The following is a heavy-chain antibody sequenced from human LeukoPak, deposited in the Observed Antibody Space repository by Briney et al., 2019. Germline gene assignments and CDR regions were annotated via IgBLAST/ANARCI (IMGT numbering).Heavy chain of an antibody. D-gene: IGHD2-15*01. CDR1: GFTFSSYA. Sequence: GGSLRLSCAASGFTFSSYAMSWVRQAPGKGLEWVSAISGSGGSTYYADSVKGRFTISRDNSKNTLYLQMNSLGAEDTAVYYCAKSPPQSIVVVVAATPDLFDYWGQGTLVTVSS. V-gene: IGHV3-23*01. CDR2: ISGSGGST. CDR3: AKSPPQSIVVVVAATPDLFDY. J-gene: IGHJ4*02.